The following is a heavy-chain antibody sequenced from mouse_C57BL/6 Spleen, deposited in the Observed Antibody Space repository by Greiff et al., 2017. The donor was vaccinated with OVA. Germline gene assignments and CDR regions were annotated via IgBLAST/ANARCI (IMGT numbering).Heavy chain of an antibody. CDR1: GYTFTSYW. D-gene: IGHD1-1*01. V-gene: IGHV1-50*01. Sequence: VQLQQSGAELVKPGASVKLSCKASGYTFTSYWMQWVKQRPGQGLEWIGEIDPSDSYTNYNQKFKGKATLTVDTSSSTAYMQLSSLTSEDSAVYYCARGTYYCGTPFAYWGQGTLVTVAA. CDR3: ARGTYYCGTPFAY. J-gene: IGHJ3*01. CDR2: IDPSDSYT.